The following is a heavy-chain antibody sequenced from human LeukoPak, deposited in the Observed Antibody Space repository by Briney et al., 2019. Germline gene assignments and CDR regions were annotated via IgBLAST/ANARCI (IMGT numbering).Heavy chain of an antibody. Sequence: SETLSLTCTVSGGSISSYYWSWIRQPPGKGLEWIGYIYYSGSTNYNPSLKGRVTISVDTSKNQFSLKLSSVTAADTAVYYCARVHGSSGWYPGYFDYWGQGTLVTVSS. CDR1: GGSISSYY. D-gene: IGHD6-19*01. J-gene: IGHJ4*02. CDR2: IYYSGST. CDR3: ARVHGSSGWYPGYFDY. V-gene: IGHV4-59*01.